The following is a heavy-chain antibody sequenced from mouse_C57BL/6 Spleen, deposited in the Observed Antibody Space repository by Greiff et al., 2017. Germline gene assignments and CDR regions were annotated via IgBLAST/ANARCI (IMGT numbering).Heavy chain of an antibody. CDR2: ISYDGSN. CDR1: GYSITSGYY. CDR3: AREGYYGSPYYFDY. D-gene: IGHD1-1*01. Sequence: VQLQQSGPGLVKPSQSLSLTCSVTGYSITSGYYWNWIRQFPGNKLEWMGYISYDGSNNYNPSLKNRISITRDTSKNQFFLKLNSVTTEDTATYYCAREGYYGSPYYFDYWGQGTTLTVSS. V-gene: IGHV3-6*01. J-gene: IGHJ2*01.